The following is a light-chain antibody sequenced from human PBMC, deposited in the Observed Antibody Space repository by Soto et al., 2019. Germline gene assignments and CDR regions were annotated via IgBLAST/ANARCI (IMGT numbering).Light chain of an antibody. CDR3: QQYYSTPPYT. V-gene: IGKV4-1*01. CDR2: WAS. Sequence: DIVMTQSPDSLAVSLGERATINCKSSQSVLYSSNNKNYLAWYQQKPGQPTKLLIYWASTRESGVPDRFSGSGSGTDFTLTISSLQAEDVAVYYCQQYYSTPPYTFGEGTKLELK. J-gene: IGKJ2*01. CDR1: QSVLYSSNNKNY.